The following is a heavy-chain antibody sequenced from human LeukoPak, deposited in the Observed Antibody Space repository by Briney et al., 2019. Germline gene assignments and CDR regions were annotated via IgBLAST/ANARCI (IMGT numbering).Heavy chain of an antibody. CDR2: ISYDGSNK. V-gene: IGHV3-30-3*01. Sequence: GGSLRLSCAASGFIFSSYGMHWVRQCPGKGLEWVAVISYDGSNKYYADSVKGRFTISRDNSKNTLYLQMNSLRAEDTAVYYCAKDLSIIVVVPAALDYWGQGTLVTVSS. CDR3: AKDLSIIVVVPAALDY. J-gene: IGHJ4*02. D-gene: IGHD2-2*01. CDR1: GFIFSSYG.